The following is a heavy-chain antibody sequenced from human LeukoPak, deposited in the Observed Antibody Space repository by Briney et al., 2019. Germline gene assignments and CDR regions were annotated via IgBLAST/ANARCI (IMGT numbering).Heavy chain of an antibody. Sequence: ASVKVSCKASGYTFTGYYIYWVRQAPGQGLEWMGWVNPKSGGTKSAQKFQGRVIMTRDTSISTIYMELSRLRSDDTAVFYCARVQAVVPASIDGSDVWGQGTTVIVSS. CDR2: VNPKSGGT. J-gene: IGHJ6*02. CDR1: GYTFTGYY. V-gene: IGHV1-2*02. D-gene: IGHD2-2*02. CDR3: ARVQAVVPASIDGSDV.